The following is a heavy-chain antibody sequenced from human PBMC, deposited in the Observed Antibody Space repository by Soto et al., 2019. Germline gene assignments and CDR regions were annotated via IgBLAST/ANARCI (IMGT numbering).Heavy chain of an antibody. Sequence: EVQVVEAGGGLVQPGGSLRLSCAASGFSVTNNYMNWVRQAPGKGLEWGAIIDIGGNTYYADSVKDRLTISRDNSRNTLYLHMDRLRAEDPAVYYCARGRGSTGYLGREHYLDYWGQGTLVTVSP. CDR2: IDIGGNT. CDR1: GFSVTNNY. D-gene: IGHD2-2*01. V-gene: IGHV3-66*01. J-gene: IGHJ4*02. CDR3: ARGRGSTGYLGREHYLDY.